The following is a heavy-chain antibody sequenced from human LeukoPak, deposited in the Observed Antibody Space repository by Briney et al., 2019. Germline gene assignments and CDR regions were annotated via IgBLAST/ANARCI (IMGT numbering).Heavy chain of an antibody. V-gene: IGHV4-61*02. CDR3: ARVAGIAARQGIDY. Sequence: SETLSLTCTVSGGSISSSSYYWSWIRQPAGKGLEWIGRIYTSGSTNYNPSLKSRVTISVDTSKNQFSLKLSSVTAADTAVYYCARVAGIAARQGIDYWGQGTLVTVSS. CDR2: IYTSGST. CDR1: GGSISSSSYY. J-gene: IGHJ4*02. D-gene: IGHD6-6*01.